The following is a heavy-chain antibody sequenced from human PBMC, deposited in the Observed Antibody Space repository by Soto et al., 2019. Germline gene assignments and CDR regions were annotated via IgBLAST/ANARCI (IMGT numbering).Heavy chain of an antibody. V-gene: IGHV4-4*07. J-gene: IGHJ5*02. Sequence: PSETLSLTCSVSGASISGYYWSWIRKSAGKGLEWIGRIYATGTTDYNPSLKSRVMMSVDTSKKQFSLRLRSVTAADTAVYYCVRDGTKTLRDWFDPWGQGISVTVSS. CDR2: IYATGTT. CDR3: VRDGTKTLRDWFDP. D-gene: IGHD1-1*01. CDR1: GASISGYY.